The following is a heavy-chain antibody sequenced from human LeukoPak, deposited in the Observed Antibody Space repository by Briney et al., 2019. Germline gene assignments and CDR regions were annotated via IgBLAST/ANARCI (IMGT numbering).Heavy chain of an antibody. D-gene: IGHD3-22*01. J-gene: IGHJ4*02. Sequence: PRESLKISCKGSGYSFTSYWIGWVRQMPGKGLEWMGIIYPGDSDTRYSPSFQGQVTISADKSISTAYLQWSSLKASDTAMYYCARETDPYYYDSSGYSPPDYWGQGTLVTVSS. CDR2: IYPGDSDT. CDR3: ARETDPYYYDSSGYSPPDY. V-gene: IGHV5-51*01. CDR1: GYSFTSYW.